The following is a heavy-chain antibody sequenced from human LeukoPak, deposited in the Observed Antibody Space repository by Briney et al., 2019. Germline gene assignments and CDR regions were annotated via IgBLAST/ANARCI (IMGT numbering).Heavy chain of an antibody. CDR1: GGSISSYY. D-gene: IGHD6-19*01. CDR2: IYYSGTT. CDR3: ARSIHFSGWYYDY. V-gene: IGHV4-59*01. Sequence: SETLSLTCTVSGGSISSYYWSWLRQPPGKGLEWIGFIYYSGTTNYNPSLKSRVTISVDTSRTQLSLKLSSVTAADTAVYYCARSIHFSGWYYDYWGQGTLVTVSS. J-gene: IGHJ4*02.